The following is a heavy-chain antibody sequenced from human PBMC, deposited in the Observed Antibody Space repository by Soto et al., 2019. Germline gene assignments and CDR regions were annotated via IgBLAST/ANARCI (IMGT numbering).Heavy chain of an antibody. Sequence: QVQLVQSEGELRRPGASVTVSCRASGYTFTSYGIIWVRQAPGQGLEWMGYISPNSGATTYAQKLQGRLTLTTDTATSPAYMEMRSLSSDDPAIYSCVREMWTRSGPQNFFDYWGLGALVTVSS. CDR1: GYTFTSYG. D-gene: IGHD6-25*01. V-gene: IGHV1-18*01. J-gene: IGHJ4*02. CDR3: VREMWTRSGPQNFFDY. CDR2: ISPNSGAT.